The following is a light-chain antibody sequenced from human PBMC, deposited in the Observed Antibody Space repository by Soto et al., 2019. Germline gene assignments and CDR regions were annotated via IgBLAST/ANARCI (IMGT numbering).Light chain of an antibody. CDR3: CSYAGSYTWV. J-gene: IGLJ3*02. V-gene: IGLV2-11*01. CDR2: DVS. Sequence: QSALTQSRSVSGSPGQSVTISCTGTSSDVGDYNYVSWYQQHPGKAPKLMISDVSKRPSGVPDRFSGSKSGNTASLTISGLQGGDEGDYYCCSYAGSYTWVFGGGTKLTVL. CDR1: SSDVGDYNY.